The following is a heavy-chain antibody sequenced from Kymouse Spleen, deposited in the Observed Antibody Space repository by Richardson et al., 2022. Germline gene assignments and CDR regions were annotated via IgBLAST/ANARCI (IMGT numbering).Heavy chain of an antibody. V-gene: IGHV3-9*01. Sequence: EVQLVESGGGLVQPGRSLRLSCAASGFTFDDYAMHWVRQAPGKGLEWVSGISWNSGSIGYADSVKGRFTISRDNAKNSLYLQMNSLRAEDTALYYCAKASGGWFDPWGQGTLVTVSS. CDR1: GFTFDDYA. J-gene: IGHJ5*02. D-gene: IGHD4-23*01. CDR2: ISWNSGSI. CDR3: AKASGGWFDP.